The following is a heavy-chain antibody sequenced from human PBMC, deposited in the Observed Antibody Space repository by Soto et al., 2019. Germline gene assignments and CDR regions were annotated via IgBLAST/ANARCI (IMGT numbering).Heavy chain of an antibody. CDR1: GFTFSSYG. D-gene: IGHD2-2*01. CDR2: ISYDGSNK. CDR3: AKDSLTPSLLNIEVVPAAIYYYGMDV. Sequence: QVQLVESGGGVVQPGRSLRLSCAASGFTFSSYGMHWVRQAPGKGLEWVAVISYDGSNKYYADSVKGRFTISRDNSKNTLYLQMNSLRAEDTAVYYCAKDSLTPSLLNIEVVPAAIYYYGMDVWGQGTTVTVSS. J-gene: IGHJ6*02. V-gene: IGHV3-30*18.